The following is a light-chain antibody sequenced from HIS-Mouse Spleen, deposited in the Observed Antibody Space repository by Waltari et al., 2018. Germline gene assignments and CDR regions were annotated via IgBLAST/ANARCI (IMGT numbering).Light chain of an antibody. CDR3: QSADSSGTYVV. J-gene: IGLJ2*01. CDR2: EDS. V-gene: IGLV3-25*03. Sequence: SYELTQPPSVSVSPGQTARITCSGDALPKQYAYWYQQKPGQAPVLVIYEDSERPSGIPERFSGSNSGTTVTLTISGVQAEDEADYYCQSADSSGTYVVFGGGTKLTVL. CDR1: ALPKQY.